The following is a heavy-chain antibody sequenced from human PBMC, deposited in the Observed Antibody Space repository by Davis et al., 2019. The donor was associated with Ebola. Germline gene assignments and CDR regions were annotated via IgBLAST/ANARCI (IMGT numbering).Heavy chain of an antibody. CDR3: ARHSRQTSGWNDCFQH. Sequence: MPSETLSLTCTISGGSISDYYWSWIRQSPGKGLEWIGNIFYSGRSSYSGSTHYHSSPKSRIFISVDTSKNQFSLKLNSVSAADTAIYYCARHSRQTSGWNDCFQHWGQGTLVTVSS. CDR1: GGSISDYY. CDR2: IFYSGRSSYSGST. J-gene: IGHJ1*01. V-gene: IGHV4-59*08. D-gene: IGHD6-19*01.